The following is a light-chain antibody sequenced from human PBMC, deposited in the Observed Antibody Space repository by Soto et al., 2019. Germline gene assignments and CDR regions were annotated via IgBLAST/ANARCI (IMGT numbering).Light chain of an antibody. V-gene: IGKV3-20*01. J-gene: IGKJ1*01. Sequence: EIVLTQSPAPLSLSVGERATLSCRASQGVSSSYLAWYKQKPGQPPRLLIYDSSTRATGFPDRFSGSGSGTDFTLTIIRLQPEDFAVYYCQQYDISPWTFGQGTKVDIK. CDR2: DSS. CDR3: QQYDISPWT. CDR1: QGVSSSY.